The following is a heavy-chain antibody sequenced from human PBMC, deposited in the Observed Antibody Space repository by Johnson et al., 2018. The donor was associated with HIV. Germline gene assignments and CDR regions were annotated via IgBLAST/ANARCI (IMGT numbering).Heavy chain of an antibody. D-gene: IGHD6-13*01. J-gene: IGHJ3*01. CDR3: ARARDSWSSSWLSRDNAFD. V-gene: IGHV3-30*04. CDR1: GFTFSSYA. CDR2: ISYDGSNK. Sequence: QVQLVESGGGVVQPGRSLRLSCAASGFTFSSYAMHWVRQAPGKGLEWVAIISYDGSNKYYADSVKGRFTISRDNSKNTLYLKMNSLRAGDTAVYYCARARDSWSSSWLSRDNAFD.